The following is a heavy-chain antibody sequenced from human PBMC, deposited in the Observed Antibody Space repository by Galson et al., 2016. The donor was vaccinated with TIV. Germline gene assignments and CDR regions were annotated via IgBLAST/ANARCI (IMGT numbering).Heavy chain of an antibody. CDR1: GGTFSNLV. CDR3: ARGRGYYFGSGSSYLDY. CDR2: INPIFGTA. J-gene: IGHJ4*02. D-gene: IGHD3-10*01. V-gene: IGHV1-69*06. Sequence: SVKVSCKASGGTFSNLVISWVRQAPGQGLEWMGSINPIFGTANYAQKFQGRVTITADTSTSTIYMELSSLRSEDTAVYYCARGRGYYFGSGSSYLDYWGQGSLVTVSS.